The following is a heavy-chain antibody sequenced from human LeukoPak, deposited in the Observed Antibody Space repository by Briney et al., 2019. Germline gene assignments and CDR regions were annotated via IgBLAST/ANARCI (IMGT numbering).Heavy chain of an antibody. CDR2: IYYSGST. CDR1: GGSISSYY. D-gene: IGHD2-2*01. Sequence: SETLSLTCTVSGGSISSYYWSWIRQPPGKGLEWIGYIYYSGSTNYNPSLKSRVTISVDTSKNQFSLKLSSVTAADTAVYYCARHSGDIVGVPAAPLYYWGQGTLVTVSS. J-gene: IGHJ4*02. CDR3: ARHSGDIVGVPAAPLYY. V-gene: IGHV4-59*08.